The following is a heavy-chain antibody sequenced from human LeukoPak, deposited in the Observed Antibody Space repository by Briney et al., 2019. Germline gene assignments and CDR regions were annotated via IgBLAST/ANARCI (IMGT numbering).Heavy chain of an antibody. CDR1: GFTFTSYS. V-gene: IGHV3-23*01. J-gene: IGHJ4*02. D-gene: IGHD3-22*01. Sequence: GGSLRLSCAACGFTFTSYSMTCVRQPPGKGLEWVSAISDSGSSTYYADSVKGRFTIFRDNSKNTLYLQMNSLRAEDTAVYYCAKSQDSSGYYYRNFDYWGQGTLVTVSS. CDR2: ISDSGSST. CDR3: AKSQDSSGYYYRNFDY.